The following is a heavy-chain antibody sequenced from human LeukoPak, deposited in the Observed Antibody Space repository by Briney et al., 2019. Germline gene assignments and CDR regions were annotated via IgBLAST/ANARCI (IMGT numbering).Heavy chain of an antibody. CDR1: GFTFDDYA. CDR2: ISGDGGST. Sequence: GGSLRLSCAASGFTFDDYAMHWVRQAPGKGLEWVSLISGDGGSTYYADSVKGRFTISRDNSKNSLYLQMNSLRTEDTASYYCAKDRTNYGGNSGNWFDPWGQGTLVTVSS. CDR3: AKDRTNYGGNSGNWFDP. D-gene: IGHD4-23*01. J-gene: IGHJ5*02. V-gene: IGHV3-43*02.